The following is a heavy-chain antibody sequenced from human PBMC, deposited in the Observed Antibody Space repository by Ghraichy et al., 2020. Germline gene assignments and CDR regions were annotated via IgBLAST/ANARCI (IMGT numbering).Heavy chain of an antibody. V-gene: IGHV4-39*01. J-gene: IGHJ3*02. CDR1: GGSISSSSYY. D-gene: IGHD6-6*01. CDR2: IYYSGST. CDR3: ARHLLSSSSNLGAFDI. Sequence: SETLSLTCTVSGGSISSSSYYWGWIRQPPGKGLEWIGSIYYSGSTYYNPSLKSRVTISVDTSKNQFSLKLSSVTAADTAVYYCARHLLSSSSNLGAFDIWGQGTMVTVSS.